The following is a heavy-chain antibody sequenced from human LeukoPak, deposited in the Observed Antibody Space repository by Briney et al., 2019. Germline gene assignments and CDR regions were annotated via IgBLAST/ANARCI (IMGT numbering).Heavy chain of an antibody. V-gene: IGHV1-2*02. CDR2: INPNSGGT. D-gene: IGHD6-13*01. CDR1: GYTFTSYY. Sequence: ASVKVSCKASGYTFTSYYMHWVRQAPGQGLEWMGWINPNSGGTNYAQKFQGRVTMTRDTSISTAYMELCRLRSDDTAVYYCAVIAAAAPLYNWFDPWGQGTLVTVSS. J-gene: IGHJ5*02. CDR3: AVIAAAAPLYNWFDP.